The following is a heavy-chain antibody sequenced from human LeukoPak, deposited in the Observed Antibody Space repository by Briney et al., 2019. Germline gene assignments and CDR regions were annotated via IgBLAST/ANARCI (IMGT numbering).Heavy chain of an antibody. CDR2: IYYSGST. Sequence: SETLSLTCTVSGGSISSSSYYWGWIRQPPGKGLEWIGSIYYSGSTYYNPSLKSRVTISVDTSKNQFSLKLSSVTAADTAVYYCARVRGSSWDYYYYYMDVWGKGTTVTVSS. CDR1: GGSISSSSYY. V-gene: IGHV4-39*07. D-gene: IGHD6-13*01. CDR3: ARVRGSSWDYYYYYMDV. J-gene: IGHJ6*03.